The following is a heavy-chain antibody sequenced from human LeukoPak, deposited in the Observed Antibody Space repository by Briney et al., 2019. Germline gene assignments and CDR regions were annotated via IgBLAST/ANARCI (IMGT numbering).Heavy chain of an antibody. D-gene: IGHD2-15*01. CDR3: SRTGYFDI. CDR2: IKQDGSEK. J-gene: IGHJ3*02. Sequence: GGSLRLSCAASGFTFGTYWMSWVRQAPGKGLEWVASIKQDGSEKYYVDSVKGRFTISRDNAKNSLSLQMNSLRAEDTAVFYCSRTGYFDIWGQGTMVTVSS. CDR1: GFTFGTYW. V-gene: IGHV3-7*04.